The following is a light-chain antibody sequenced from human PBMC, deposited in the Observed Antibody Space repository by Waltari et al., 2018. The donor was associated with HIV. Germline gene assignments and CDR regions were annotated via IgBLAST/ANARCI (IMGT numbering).Light chain of an antibody. Sequence: PGERATLSCRASQSVSSYLAWYQQKPGQAPRLLIYDASNRATGIPARFSGSGSGTDFTLTISSLEPEDFAVYYCQQRSNWWTFGQGTKVEIK. CDR1: QSVSSY. V-gene: IGKV3-11*01. CDR2: DAS. CDR3: QQRSNWWT. J-gene: IGKJ1*01.